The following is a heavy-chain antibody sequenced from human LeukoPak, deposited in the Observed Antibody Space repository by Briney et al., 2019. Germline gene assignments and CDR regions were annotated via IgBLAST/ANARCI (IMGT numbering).Heavy chain of an antibody. V-gene: IGHV3-7*01. J-gene: IGHJ4*02. CDR1: GFTFSRYW. D-gene: IGHD2-2*01. CDR2: MNQDGSAK. CDR3: ARDQYCSSTSCYGVDY. Sequence: GGSLRLSCAASGFTFSRYWLSWVRQAPGKGLEWVANMNQDGSAKYYVVSVKGRFTISRDNAKNSLYLQMNSLRAEDTAVYYCARDQYCSSTSCYGVDYWAREPWSPSPQ.